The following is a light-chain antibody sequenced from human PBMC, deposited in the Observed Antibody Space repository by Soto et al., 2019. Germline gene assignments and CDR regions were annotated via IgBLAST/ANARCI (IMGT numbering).Light chain of an antibody. CDR2: WAS. CDR1: QSVLYSSNNKNY. J-gene: IGKJ1*01. V-gene: IGKV4-1*01. CDR3: QQYYGSPPRT. Sequence: DIVMTQSPDSLAVSLGERATINCKSSQSVLYSSNNKNYLAWYQQKPGQPPKLLISWASTRESGVPDRFSGSGSGTDFSITISSLQAEDVAVYYCQQYYGSPPRTFGQGTKVEI.